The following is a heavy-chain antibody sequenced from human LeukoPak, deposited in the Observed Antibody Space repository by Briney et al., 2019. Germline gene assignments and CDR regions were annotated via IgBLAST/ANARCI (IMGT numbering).Heavy chain of an antibody. V-gene: IGHV4-39*07. CDR3: ARATSYFGGGLDY. Sequence: SETLSLTCTVSGGSISSSSYYWGWIRQPPGKGLGWVGSIYYSGSTNYNPSLKSRVTISVDTSKNQFSLKLSSVTAADTAVYYCARATSYFGGGLDYWGQGTLVTVSS. CDR2: IYYSGST. CDR1: GGSISSSSYY. D-gene: IGHD1-26*01. J-gene: IGHJ4*02.